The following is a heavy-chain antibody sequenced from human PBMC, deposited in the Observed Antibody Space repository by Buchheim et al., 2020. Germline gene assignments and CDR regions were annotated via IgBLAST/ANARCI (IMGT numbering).Heavy chain of an antibody. CDR2: ISYDGSNK. D-gene: IGHD6-13*01. CDR1: GFTFSSYA. Sequence: QVQLVESGGGVVQPGRSLRLSCAASGFTFSSYAMYWVRQAPGKGLEWVAVISYDGSNKYYADSVKGRFTISRDNSKNTLYLQMNSLRAEDTAVYYCARDQSYSSSWTATLDYWGQGTL. V-gene: IGHV3-30-3*01. J-gene: IGHJ4*02. CDR3: ARDQSYSSSWTATLDY.